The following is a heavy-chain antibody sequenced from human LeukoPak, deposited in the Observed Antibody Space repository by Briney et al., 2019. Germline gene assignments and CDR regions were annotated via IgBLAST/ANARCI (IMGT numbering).Heavy chain of an antibody. CDR1: GFTFSSYA. CDR2: ISGSGGST. Sequence: GGSLRLSCAASGFTFSSYAMSWVRQAPGKGLEWVSAISGSGGSTYYADSVKGRFTISRDNSKNTLYLQMNSLRAEDTAVYYCAKVNPYCSGGSCVGPLYGGMDVWGQGTTVTVSS. J-gene: IGHJ6*02. V-gene: IGHV3-23*01. CDR3: AKVNPYCSGGSCVGPLYGGMDV. D-gene: IGHD2-15*01.